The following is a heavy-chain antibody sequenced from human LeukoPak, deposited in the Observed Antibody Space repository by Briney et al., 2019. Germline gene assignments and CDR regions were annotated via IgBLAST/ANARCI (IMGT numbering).Heavy chain of an antibody. V-gene: IGHV3-48*01. J-gene: IGHJ4*02. D-gene: IGHD3-10*01. CDR2: ISSSSSTI. CDR3: AKDPHELLWFGELPLYFDY. CDR1: GFTFSSYS. Sequence: PGGSLRLSCAASGFTFSSYSMNWVRQAPGKGLEWVSYISSSSSTIYYADSVKGRFTISRDNSKNTLYLQMNSLRAEDTAVYYCAKDPHELLWFGELPLYFDYWGQGTLVTVSS.